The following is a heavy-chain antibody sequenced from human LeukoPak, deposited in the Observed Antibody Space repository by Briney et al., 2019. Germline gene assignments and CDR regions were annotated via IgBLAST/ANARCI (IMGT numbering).Heavy chain of an antibody. V-gene: IGHV1-46*01. J-gene: IGHJ4*02. Sequence: ASVKVSCKASGYTFTSYYMHWVRQAPGQGLEWMGIINPSGGSTNYAQKLQGRVTMTRDTSTSTVYMELSSLRSEDTAMYYCANMYYYESSGDYPFDFWGQGTLVTVSS. CDR1: GYTFTSYY. CDR2: INPSGGST. CDR3: ANMYYYESSGDYPFDF. D-gene: IGHD3-22*01.